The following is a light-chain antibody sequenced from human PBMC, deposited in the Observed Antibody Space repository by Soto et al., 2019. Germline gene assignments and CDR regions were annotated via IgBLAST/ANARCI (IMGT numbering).Light chain of an antibody. CDR2: GAS. Sequence: EIVLTQSPGTLSLSPGERATLSCRASQSLGSRYLVWYQQKPGQAPRLLIYGASSRATGIPDRFGGSGSGTDFTLTITRLEPEDFAVYYCQQYGTSPFTFGPGTKVDIK. V-gene: IGKV3-20*01. CDR1: QSLGSRY. CDR3: QQYGTSPFT. J-gene: IGKJ3*01.